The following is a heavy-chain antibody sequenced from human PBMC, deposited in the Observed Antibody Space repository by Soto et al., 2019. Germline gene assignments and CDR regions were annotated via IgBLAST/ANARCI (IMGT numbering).Heavy chain of an antibody. D-gene: IGHD3-16*02. CDR1: GFTFSNAW. Sequence: EVQLVESGGGLVKPGGSLRLSCAASGFTFSNAWMSWVRQAPGKGLEWVGRIKSKTDGGTTDYAAPVKGRFTISRDDSKNTLYLQMTSLKTDDTAVYYCTTVDMITFGGVIGYYFDYWGQGTLVTVSS. CDR3: TTVDMITFGGVIGYYFDY. V-gene: IGHV3-15*01. CDR2: IKSKTDGGTT. J-gene: IGHJ4*02.